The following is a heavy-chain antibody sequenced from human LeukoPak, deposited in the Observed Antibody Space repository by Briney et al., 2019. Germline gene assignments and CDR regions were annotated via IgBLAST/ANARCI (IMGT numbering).Heavy chain of an antibody. CDR2: ISGSGDHT. Sequence: PGGSLRLSCAASGFTFGTYGLAWVRQAPGKGLEWVSAISGSGDHTYYADSAKGRFSISRDNSKNTLYLQMNSLRAEDTALYYCAKEMGRSQPFDYWGQGTLVTVSS. J-gene: IGHJ4*02. CDR1: GFTFGTYG. D-gene: IGHD3-10*01. V-gene: IGHV3-23*01. CDR3: AKEMGRSQPFDY.